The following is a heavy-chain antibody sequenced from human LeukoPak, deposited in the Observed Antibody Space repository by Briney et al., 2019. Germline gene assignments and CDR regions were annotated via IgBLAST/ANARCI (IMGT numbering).Heavy chain of an antibody. Sequence: GGSLRLSCAASGFTFSTYGMHWVRQAPGKGLEWVAFIRSDGTIKYYADSETGRFTISRDNAKNSLYLQMNSLRAEDTAVYYCARDKVYGSGSYGTYYYYGMDVWGQGTTVTVSS. CDR1: GFTFSTYG. CDR2: IRSDGTIK. V-gene: IGHV3-30*02. D-gene: IGHD3-10*01. CDR3: ARDKVYGSGSYGTYYYYGMDV. J-gene: IGHJ6*02.